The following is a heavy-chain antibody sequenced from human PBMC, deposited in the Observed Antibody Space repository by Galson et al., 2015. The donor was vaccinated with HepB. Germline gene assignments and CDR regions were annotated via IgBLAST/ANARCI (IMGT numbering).Heavy chain of an antibody. V-gene: IGHV3-48*04. Sequence: SLRLSCAASGFTFSSYGMNWVRQSPGKGLEWVSYISTSRSTIYYAGSVRGGFTISRDNANNSLYVQMNSLRAEDTAVYYCARDRGGSGSYMSYYYGMDVWGQGTTVTVSS. D-gene: IGHD3-10*01. CDR1: GFTFSSYG. CDR2: ISTSRSTI. J-gene: IGHJ6*02. CDR3: ARDRGGSGSYMSYYYGMDV.